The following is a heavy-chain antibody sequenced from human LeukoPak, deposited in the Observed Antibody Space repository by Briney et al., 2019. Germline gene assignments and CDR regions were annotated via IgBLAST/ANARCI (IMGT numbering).Heavy chain of an antibody. CDR2: IIPIFGTA. V-gene: IGHV1-69*13. J-gene: IGHJ3*02. CDR3: ARNRRITIFGVVNRAFDI. Sequence: ASVKVSCKASGGTFSSYAISWVRQAPGQGLEWMGGIIPIFGTANYAQKFQGRVTITADESTSTAYMELSSLRSEDTAVYYCARNRRITIFGVVNRAFDIWGQGTMVTVSS. CDR1: GGTFSSYA. D-gene: IGHD3-3*01.